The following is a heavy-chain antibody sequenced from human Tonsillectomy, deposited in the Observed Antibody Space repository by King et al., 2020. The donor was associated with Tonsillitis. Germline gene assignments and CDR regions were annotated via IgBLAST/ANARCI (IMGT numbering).Heavy chain of an antibody. CDR2: IYYSGST. CDR1: GGSSSSGDYY. V-gene: IGHV4-30-4*01. CDR3: ASVTYYYDSSGHGAFDI. D-gene: IGHD3-22*01. J-gene: IGHJ3*02. Sequence: VQLQESGPGLVKPSQTLSLTCTVSGGSSSSGDYYWSCIRQPPGKGLEWIGYIYYSGSTYYNPSLKNRVTISVDTSKNQFSLKLSSVTAADTAVYYCASVTYYYDSSGHGAFDIWGQGTMVTVSA.